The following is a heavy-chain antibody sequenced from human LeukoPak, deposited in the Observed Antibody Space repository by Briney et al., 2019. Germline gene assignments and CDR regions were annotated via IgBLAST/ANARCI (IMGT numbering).Heavy chain of an antibody. J-gene: IGHJ4*02. V-gene: IGHV4-34*01. Sequence: SETLSLTCAVYGGSFSGYYWSWIRQPPGKGLEWIGEISHSGSTNYNPSLKSRVTISVDTSRNQFSLKLSSVTAADTAVYYCARHRRDTVTTDWDYFDYWGQGTLVTASS. D-gene: IGHD4-17*01. CDR3: ARHRRDTVTTDWDYFDY. CDR2: ISHSGST. CDR1: GGSFSGYY.